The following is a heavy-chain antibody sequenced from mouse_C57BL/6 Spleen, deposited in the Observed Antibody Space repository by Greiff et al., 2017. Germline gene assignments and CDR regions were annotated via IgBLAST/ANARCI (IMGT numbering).Heavy chain of an antibody. Sequence: QLQESGPELVKPGASVKISCKASGYSFTDYNMNWVKQSNGKSLEWIGVINPNYGTTSYNQKFKGKATLTVDQSSSTAYKQLNSLTSEDYAVYYGARDYYGRGNGFDYWGQGTTLTVSS. J-gene: IGHJ2*01. CDR3: ARDYYGRGNGFDY. CDR2: INPNYGTT. D-gene: IGHD1-1*01. CDR1: GYSFTDYN. V-gene: IGHV1-39*01.